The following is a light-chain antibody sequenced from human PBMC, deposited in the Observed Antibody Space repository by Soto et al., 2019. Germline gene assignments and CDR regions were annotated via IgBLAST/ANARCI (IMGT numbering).Light chain of an antibody. CDR2: QTY. Sequence: EIILTQSPGTLSVSPGERATLSCRGSQSINREFLSWYQQKPGQAPRLLMFQTYSRASGVPDRFSGSGSGTDSTLRITVLEPEDAAVYYCQQYGDSPACTYGQGAKLEI. J-gene: IGKJ2*02. V-gene: IGKV3-20*01. CDR1: QSINREF. CDR3: QQYGDSPACT.